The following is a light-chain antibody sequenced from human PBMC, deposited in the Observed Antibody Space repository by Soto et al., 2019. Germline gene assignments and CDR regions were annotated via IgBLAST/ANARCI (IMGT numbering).Light chain of an antibody. V-gene: IGKV3D-15*01. CDR1: RRVRNK. CDR3: QKYYGLPLT. Sequence: EIVMTQSTDTLSVSPGERATLSCRASRRVRNKLAWYQQKSGQAPRLLIYGASTRASGIPTRFSGSGSGTEFTLTISSLQAEDFAIYFCQKYYGLPLTFGGGTKVDFK. CDR2: GAS. J-gene: IGKJ4*01.